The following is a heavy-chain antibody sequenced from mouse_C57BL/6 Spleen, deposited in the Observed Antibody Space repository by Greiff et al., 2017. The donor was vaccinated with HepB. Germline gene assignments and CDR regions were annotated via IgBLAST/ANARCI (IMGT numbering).Heavy chain of an antibody. Sequence: VQLQQSGPELVKPGASVKIPCKASGYTFTDHNMDWVKQSHGKSLEWIGDINPNNGGTIYNQKFKGKATLTVDKSSSTAYMELRSLTSEDTAVYYCARSYYDLRGAMDYWGQGTSVTVSS. V-gene: IGHV1-18*01. J-gene: IGHJ4*01. CDR2: INPNNGGT. CDR3: ARSYYDLRGAMDY. CDR1: GYTFTDHN. D-gene: IGHD1-1*02.